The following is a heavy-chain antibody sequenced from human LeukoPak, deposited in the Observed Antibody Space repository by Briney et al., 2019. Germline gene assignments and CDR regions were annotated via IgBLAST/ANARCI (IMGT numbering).Heavy chain of an antibody. CDR3: AREGNYYGSGSYDSSSWFDP. D-gene: IGHD3-10*01. Sequence: EASVKVSCKASGYTFTSYGISWVRQAPGQGLEWMGGIIPIFGTANYAQKFQGRVTITADKSTSTAYMELSSLRSEDTAVYYCAREGNYYGSGSYDSSSWFDPWGQGTLVTVSS. CDR1: GYTFTSYG. J-gene: IGHJ5*02. V-gene: IGHV1-69*06. CDR2: IIPIFGTA.